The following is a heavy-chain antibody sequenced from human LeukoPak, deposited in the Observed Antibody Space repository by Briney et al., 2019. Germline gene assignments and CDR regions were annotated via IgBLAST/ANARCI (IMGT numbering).Heavy chain of an antibody. CDR3: ASKQKSAAGVFDY. J-gene: IGHJ4*02. Sequence: SSETLSLTCTLSGGSISSRASFWSWIRQHPGKGLEWTGYISYSGSTYYNPSLKSRVTISIDTSKNQFSLKLSSVTAADTAVYYCASKQKSAAGVFDYWGQGTLVTVSS. D-gene: IGHD6-13*01. V-gene: IGHV4-31*03. CDR2: ISYSGST. CDR1: GGSISSRASF.